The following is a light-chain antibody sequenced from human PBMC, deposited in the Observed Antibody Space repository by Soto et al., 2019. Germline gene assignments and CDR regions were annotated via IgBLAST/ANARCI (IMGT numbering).Light chain of an antibody. CDR2: DVN. Sequence: QSALTQPASVSGSLGQSITISCTGTSSDVGAYNFVSWYQQHPGKAPKLMIYDVNNRPSGVSNRFSGSKSANTASLTISGLQADDEADYYCSSYTSRNTLVVFGSGTKLTVL. CDR1: SSDVGAYNF. J-gene: IGLJ2*01. CDR3: SSYTSRNTLVV. V-gene: IGLV2-14*01.